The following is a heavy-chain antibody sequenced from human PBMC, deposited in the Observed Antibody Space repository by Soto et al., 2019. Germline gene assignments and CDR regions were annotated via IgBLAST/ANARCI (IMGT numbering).Heavy chain of an antibody. CDR3: VRDSSGSY. D-gene: IGHD6-19*01. CDR1: GFTFTKYS. V-gene: IGHV3-48*01. CDR2: ISGSSSNI. Sequence: GGSLRLSCAASGFTFTKYSMNWVRQAPGKGLEWVSYISGSSSNIYYADSVKGRFTISRDTAKTSAYLQMNSLRVEDTAVYYCVRDSSGSYWGQGTLVTVSS. J-gene: IGHJ4*02.